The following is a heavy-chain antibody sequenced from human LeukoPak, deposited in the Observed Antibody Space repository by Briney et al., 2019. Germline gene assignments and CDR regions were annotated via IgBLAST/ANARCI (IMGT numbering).Heavy chain of an antibody. D-gene: IGHD6-13*01. CDR2: IYPGDSDT. CDR1: GYSFTSYW. J-gene: IGHJ4*02. V-gene: IGHV5-51*01. Sequence: GESLKISCTGSGYSFTSYWIGGVRQLPGKVLGWMGIIYPGDSDTRYSPSFEGQVTISADTTISTAYLQWSSLKASDTAMYYCARHEIIAAAGLVYWGQGTLVTVSS. CDR3: ARHEIIAAAGLVY.